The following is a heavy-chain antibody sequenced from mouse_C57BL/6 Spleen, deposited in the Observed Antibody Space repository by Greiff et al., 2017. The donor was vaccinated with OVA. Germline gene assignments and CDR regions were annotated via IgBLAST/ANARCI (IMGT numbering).Heavy chain of an antibody. CDR2: IYPRSGNT. CDR1: GYTFTSYG. CDR3: AGTYYEYDEGAY. J-gene: IGHJ3*01. V-gene: IGHV1-81*01. Sequence: VQLQQSGAELARPGASVKLSCKASGYTFTSYGISWVKQRTGKGLEWIGEIYPRSGNTYYNEKFKGKATLTADKSSSTAYMELRSLTSEDSAVYFCAGTYYEYDEGAYWGKGTLVTVSA. D-gene: IGHD2-4*01.